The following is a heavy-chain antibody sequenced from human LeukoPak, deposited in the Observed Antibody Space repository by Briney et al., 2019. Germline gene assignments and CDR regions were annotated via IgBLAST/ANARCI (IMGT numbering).Heavy chain of an antibody. V-gene: IGHV4-34*01. CDR2: INHSGST. CDR1: GGSFSGYY. J-gene: IGHJ4*02. D-gene: IGHD3-3*01. Sequence: SETLSLTCAVYGGSFSGYYWSWIRQPPGKGLEWIGEINHSGSTNYNPSLKSRVTISVDTSKNQFSLKLSSVTAADTAVYYCARPGRPFWGGYYYYFDYWGQGTLVTVSS. CDR3: ARPGRPFWGGYYYYFDY.